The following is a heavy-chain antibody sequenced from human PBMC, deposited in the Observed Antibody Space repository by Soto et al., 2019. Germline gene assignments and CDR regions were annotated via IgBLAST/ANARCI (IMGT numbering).Heavy chain of an antibody. CDR1: GFTFSSYW. V-gene: IGHV3-74*01. Sequence: LRLSCAASGFTFSSYWMHWVRQAPGKGLVHVSRIRGDGGYTDHAESVKGRFTISRDNAKNTLYLQMNSLRVEDTAVYYCGRDHYGFNSIDYWGQGTLVTVSS. CDR3: GRDHYGFNSIDY. D-gene: IGHD4-17*01. J-gene: IGHJ4*02. CDR2: IRGDGGYT.